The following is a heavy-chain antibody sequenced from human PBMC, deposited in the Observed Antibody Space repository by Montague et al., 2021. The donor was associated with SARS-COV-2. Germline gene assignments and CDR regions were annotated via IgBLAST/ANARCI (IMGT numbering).Heavy chain of an antibody. CDR1: GFSLSTSGVG. CDR3: AHDRVTMIVVAKADAFDI. J-gene: IGHJ3*02. D-gene: IGHD3-22*01. CDR2: IYWDDDK. V-gene: IGHV2-5*02. Sequence: PPLVKPTQTLTLTCTFSGFSLSTSGVGVGWIRQPPGKALEWLALIYWDDDKRYSPSLKSRLTITKDTSKNQVVLTMTNMGPVDTATYYCAHDRVTMIVVAKADAFDIWGQGTMVTVSS.